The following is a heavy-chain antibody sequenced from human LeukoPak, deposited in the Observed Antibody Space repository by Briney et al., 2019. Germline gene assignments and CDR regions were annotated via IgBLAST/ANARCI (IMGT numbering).Heavy chain of an antibody. CDR1: GFTFSSYA. V-gene: IGHV3-23*01. CDR3: AKEGPTGTTKFDY. CDR2: ISENGGTT. J-gene: IGHJ4*02. Sequence: GGSLRLSCAASGFTFSSYAMSWLRQAPGKGLEWVSAISENGGTTYYADSVKGRSTISRDNSKNTLSLQLNSLRAEDAAVYYCAKEGPTGTTKFDYWGQGTLVTVSS. D-gene: IGHD1-1*01.